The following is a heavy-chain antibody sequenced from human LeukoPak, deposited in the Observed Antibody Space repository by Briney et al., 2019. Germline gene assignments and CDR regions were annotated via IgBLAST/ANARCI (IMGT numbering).Heavy chain of an antibody. CDR1: GFTFSSYV. J-gene: IGHJ5*02. D-gene: IGHD6-13*01. Sequence: GGSLRLSCAASGFTFSSYVMSWVRHAPGKGLEWVSTISINGGGTYYADSVKGRFTISRDNSKNTLYLQMNSLRVEDTAVYYCAKSIGTAGFSVDPWGQGTLVTVSS. V-gene: IGHV3-23*01. CDR3: AKSIGTAGFSVDP. CDR2: ISINGGGT.